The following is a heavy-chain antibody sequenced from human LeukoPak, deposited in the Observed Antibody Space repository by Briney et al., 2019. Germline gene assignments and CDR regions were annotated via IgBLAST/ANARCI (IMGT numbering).Heavy chain of an antibody. J-gene: IGHJ3*02. V-gene: IGHV3-48*03. CDR3: AREGYGGNSDAFDI. D-gene: IGHD4-23*01. CDR2: ISSSGSI. Sequence: GGSLRLSCAASGFTFSSYELDWVRQAPGKWLEWVSYISSSGSIYYADSVKGRFTISRDNAKNSLYLQMNSLRAEDTAVYYCAREGYGGNSDAFDIWGQGTMVTVSS. CDR1: GFTFSSYE.